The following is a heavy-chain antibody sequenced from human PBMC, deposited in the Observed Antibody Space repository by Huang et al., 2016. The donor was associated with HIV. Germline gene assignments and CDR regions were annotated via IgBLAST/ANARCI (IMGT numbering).Heavy chain of an antibody. D-gene: IGHD6-13*01. CDR3: AAHGRIVGIPAAPLRFDP. V-gene: IGHV4-39*01. J-gene: IGHJ5*02. CDR1: GGSISSSSYY. Sequence: QLQLQESGPGLVKPSETLSLTCTVPGGSISSSSYYWGWIRRPPGKGLEWIGSIYHSGTTNSNPARKGRVTISVGTSRTQVALKLSSVTAADTAVYYCAAHGRIVGIPAAPLRFDPWGQGTLVTVSS. CDR2: IYHSGTT.